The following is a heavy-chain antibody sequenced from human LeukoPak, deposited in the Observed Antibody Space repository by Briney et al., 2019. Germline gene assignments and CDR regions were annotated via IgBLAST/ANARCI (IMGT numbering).Heavy chain of an antibody. Sequence: SETLSLTCTVSGGSISSYYWSWIRQPPGKGLEWIGYIYYSGSTNYNPSLKSRVTISVDTSKNQFSLKLSSVTAADTAVYYCARDPNYYGSGDAFDIWGQGTMVTVSS. D-gene: IGHD3-10*01. CDR2: IYYSGST. J-gene: IGHJ3*02. CDR3: ARDPNYYGSGDAFDI. V-gene: IGHV4-59*12. CDR1: GGSISSYY.